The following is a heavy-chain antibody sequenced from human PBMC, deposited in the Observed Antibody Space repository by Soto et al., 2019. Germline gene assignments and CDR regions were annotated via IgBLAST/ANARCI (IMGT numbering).Heavy chain of an antibody. CDR1: GFTFSNAW. J-gene: IGHJ4*02. CDR3: ATDGGWNYKGGFDY. D-gene: IGHD1-7*01. V-gene: IGHV3-15*07. Sequence: EVQLVESGGALVKPGGSLRLSCAASGFTFSNAWMNWVRQAPGRGLEWVGRIRSKVDGGTPDYAAPVKGRFTISRDDSKNTLYLQMYSLKAEDTAVYYCATDGGWNYKGGFDYWGQGTLLTVSS. CDR2: IRSKVDGGTP.